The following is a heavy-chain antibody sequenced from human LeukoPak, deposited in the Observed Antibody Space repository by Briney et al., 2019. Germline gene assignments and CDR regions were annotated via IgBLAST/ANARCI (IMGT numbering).Heavy chain of an antibody. Sequence: PGGSLRLSCAASGFTFSSYAMSWVRQAPGKGLEWVSSISSSSSYIYYADSVKGRFTISRDNAKNSLYLQMNSLRAEDTAVYYCAREPDDYYDSSGYPWGQGTLVTVSS. V-gene: IGHV3-21*01. CDR3: AREPDDYYDSSGYP. CDR1: GFTFSSYA. CDR2: ISSSSSYI. J-gene: IGHJ5*02. D-gene: IGHD3-22*01.